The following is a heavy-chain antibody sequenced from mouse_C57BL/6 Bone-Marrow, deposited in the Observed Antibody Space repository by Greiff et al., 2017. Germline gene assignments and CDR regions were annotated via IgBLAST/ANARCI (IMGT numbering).Heavy chain of an antibody. CDR3: ARREGYYGNFDY. V-gene: IGHV1-69*01. D-gene: IGHD2-1*01. J-gene: IGHJ2*01. CDR2: IDPSDSYT. CDR1: GYTFTSYW. Sequence: QVQLKQPGAELVMPGASVKLSCKASGYTFTSYWMHWVKQRPGQGLEWIGEIDPSDSYTNYNQKFKGKSTLTVDKSSSTAYMQLSSLTSEDAAVYYCARREGYYGNFDYWGQGTTLTVSS.